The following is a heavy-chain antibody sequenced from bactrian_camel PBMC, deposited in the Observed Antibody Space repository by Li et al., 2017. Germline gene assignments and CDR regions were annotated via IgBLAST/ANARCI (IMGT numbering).Heavy chain of an antibody. CDR2: INRGGNLI. Sequence: VQLVESGGGLVQPGMYLRLSCTASGFTFRSADMSWVRQAPGKGLEWVSTINRGGNLIYYLDDVKGRFTCSRDNAKNTVYLQMNSLKSEDTARYYCVTSGDYVYDIGYWGQGTHVTV. CDR3: VTSGDYVYDIGY. V-gene: IGHV3S40*01. D-gene: IGHD4*01. CDR1: GFTFRSAD. J-gene: IGHJ6*01.